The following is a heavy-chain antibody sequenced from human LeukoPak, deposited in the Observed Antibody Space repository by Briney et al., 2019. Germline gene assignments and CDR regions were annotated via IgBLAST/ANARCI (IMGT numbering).Heavy chain of an antibody. CDR3: ARGTTVVWKPPFDP. CDR1: GFSFSSYA. V-gene: IGHV3-30*03. D-gene: IGHD4-23*01. Sequence: QSGGSLRLSCAASGFSFSSYAMHWVRQAPGKGLEWVALISYDGSNKYYVDSVKGRFTISRDNSKNTLYLQMNSLRAEDTAVFYCARGTTVVWKPPFDPWGQGTLVTVSS. CDR2: ISYDGSNK. J-gene: IGHJ5*02.